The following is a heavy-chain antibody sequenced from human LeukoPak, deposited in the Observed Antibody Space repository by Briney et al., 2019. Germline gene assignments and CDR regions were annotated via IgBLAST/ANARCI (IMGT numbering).Heavy chain of an antibody. V-gene: IGHV3-23*01. CDR3: VRGSGGNGYGYWGDN. CDR2: ISGSGGST. Sequence: GGSLRLSCAASAFTFRSYAMSWVRQAGGKGLEWVSAISGSGGSTYYADPVKGRFTISRDNFRNTLYLQMNSLRAEDSAVYYCVRGSGGNGYGYWGDNWGQGTLVTVSS. D-gene: IGHD5-12*01. J-gene: IGHJ4*02. CDR1: AFTFRSYA.